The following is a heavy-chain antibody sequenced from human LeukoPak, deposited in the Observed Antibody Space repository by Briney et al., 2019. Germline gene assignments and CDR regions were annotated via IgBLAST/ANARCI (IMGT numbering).Heavy chain of an antibody. D-gene: IGHD3-3*01. Sequence: PGGSLRLSCAASGFAFSNFAMSWVRQAPGKGLEWVSAMSGSGYYTYYVESVKGRFTISRDNSKNTLYLHMNSLRADDTAEYYCAKMEGQRLYDYCMDVWGRGTTVTVSS. CDR1: GFAFSNFA. J-gene: IGHJ6*03. CDR3: AKMEGQRLYDYCMDV. V-gene: IGHV3-23*01. CDR2: MSGSGYYT.